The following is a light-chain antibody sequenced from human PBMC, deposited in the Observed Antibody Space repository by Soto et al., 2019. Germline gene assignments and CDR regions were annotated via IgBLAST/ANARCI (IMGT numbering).Light chain of an antibody. V-gene: IGKV3-15*01. CDR2: GAS. J-gene: IGKJ2*01. Sequence: EVVMTQSPATLSVSPGERATLSCRASQSVSDNLAWYQQKPGQAPRLLIYGASTRATGIPARFSGSGSGTEFTLTISSLQSEDFAGYYCQQSNRWPYPFAQVTKLDIK. CDR3: QQSNRWPYP. CDR1: QSVSDN.